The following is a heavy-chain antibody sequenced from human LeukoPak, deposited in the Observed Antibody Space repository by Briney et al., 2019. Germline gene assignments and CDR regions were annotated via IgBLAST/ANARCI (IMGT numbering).Heavy chain of an antibody. Sequence: PGGSLRLSCAASGFTFSSYSMNWVRQAPGKGLEWVSSISSSSSYIYYAGSVKGRFTISRENAKNSLYLQMNSLRAGDTAVYYCARAASSSWYGGYYYYMDVWGKGTTVTISS. CDR1: GFTFSSYS. CDR3: ARAASSSWYGGYYYYMDV. D-gene: IGHD6-13*01. V-gene: IGHV3-21*01. CDR2: ISSSSSYI. J-gene: IGHJ6*03.